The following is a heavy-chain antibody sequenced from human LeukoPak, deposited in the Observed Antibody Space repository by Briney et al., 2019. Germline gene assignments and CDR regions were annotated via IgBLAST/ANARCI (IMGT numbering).Heavy chain of an antibody. CDR3: ARHPYYDFWSGYSSTPAFDY. D-gene: IGHD3-3*01. J-gene: IGHJ4*02. Sequence: GESLKISCKGSGYSLTSYWIGWVRQMPGKGLEWMGIIYPGDSDTRYSPSFQGQVTISADKSISTAYLQWSSLKASDTAMYYCARHPYYDFWSGYSSTPAFDYWGQGTLVTVSS. CDR2: IYPGDSDT. V-gene: IGHV5-51*01. CDR1: GYSLTSYW.